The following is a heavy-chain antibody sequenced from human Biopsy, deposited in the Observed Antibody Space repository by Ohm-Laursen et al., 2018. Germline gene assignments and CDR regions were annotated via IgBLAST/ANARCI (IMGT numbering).Heavy chain of an antibody. CDR2: IFYRGST. CDR3: ARDYDTSGYYYVS. J-gene: IGHJ5*02. Sequence: GTLSPTCTVSGGSISNNNYYWGWIRQPPGKGLEWIGSIFYRGSTHYKPSLKSRVNISVDTSKNQFSLKLNSVTAADTAVYYCARDYDTSGYYYVSWGQGTLVTVSS. D-gene: IGHD3-22*01. CDR1: GGSISNNNYY. V-gene: IGHV4-39*01.